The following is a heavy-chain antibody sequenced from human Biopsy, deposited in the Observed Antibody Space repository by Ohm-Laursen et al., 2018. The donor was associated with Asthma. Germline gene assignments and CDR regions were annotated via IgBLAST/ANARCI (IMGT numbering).Heavy chain of an antibody. CDR1: GGSMSSSSYY. CDR3: AKRGSYFDY. Sequence: GTLSLTCTVSGGSMSSSSYYWGWIRQPPGKGLEWVSAISGSGGSTYYADSVKGRFTISRDKSKNTLYMQMNSLRAEDTAVYYCAKRGSYFDYWGQGTLVTVSS. D-gene: IGHD1-26*01. J-gene: IGHJ4*02. CDR2: ISGSGGST. V-gene: IGHV3-23*01.